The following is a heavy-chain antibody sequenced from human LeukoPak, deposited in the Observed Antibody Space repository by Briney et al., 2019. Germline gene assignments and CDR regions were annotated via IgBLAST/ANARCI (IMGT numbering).Heavy chain of an antibody. Sequence: HPGGSLRLSCAASGFTFSSYGMHWVRQAPGKGLEWVAVIWYDGSNKYYADSVKGRFTISGDNSKNTLYLQMNSLRAKDTAVYYCARDEGDAAAGTFGYWGQGTLVTVSS. CDR3: ARDEGDAAAGTFGY. J-gene: IGHJ4*02. V-gene: IGHV3-33*01. CDR1: GFTFSSYG. CDR2: IWYDGSNK. D-gene: IGHD6-13*01.